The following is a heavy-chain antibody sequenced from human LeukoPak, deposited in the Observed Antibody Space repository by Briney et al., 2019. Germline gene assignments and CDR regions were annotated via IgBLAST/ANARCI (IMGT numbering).Heavy chain of an antibody. D-gene: IGHD2-2*02. J-gene: IGHJ4*02. Sequence: GGSLRLSCAASAFTFSSYAMSWVRQAPGKGLEWLSVISDSGDSPSDADSGKGRFTISRDNSKNTVYLQMNSLRAEDTAIYYCAKSDCSSSSCYTIDYWGQGTLVTVSA. V-gene: IGHV3-23*01. CDR2: ISDSGDSP. CDR3: AKSDCSSSSCYTIDY. CDR1: AFTFSSYA.